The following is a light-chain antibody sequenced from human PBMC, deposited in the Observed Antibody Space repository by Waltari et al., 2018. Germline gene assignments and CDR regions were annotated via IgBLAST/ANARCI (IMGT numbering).Light chain of an antibody. CDR3: QQRSNWPLT. Sequence: EIVLTQSPATLSLSPGERPTPSCRASQSVSSDLAWYQQKPGQAPRLLIYEASNRATGITARFSGSGSGTDFTLTIRSLEPEDFAVYYCQQRSNWPLTFGGGTKVEIK. J-gene: IGKJ4*01. V-gene: IGKV3-11*01. CDR2: EAS. CDR1: QSVSSD.